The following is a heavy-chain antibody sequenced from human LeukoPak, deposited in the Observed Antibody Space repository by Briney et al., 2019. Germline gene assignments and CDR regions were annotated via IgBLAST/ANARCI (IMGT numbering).Heavy chain of an antibody. D-gene: IGHD3-22*01. CDR3: ARGYDDSSGYYFDY. CDR1: GYPFTTWE. Sequence: GASVKVSCKTSGYPFTTWEINWVRQAAGQGLEWMGWMNPYSVNTVYAQKFQGRVTMTRNTSISTAYMDMSSLRSEDTAVYYCARGYDDSSGYYFDYWGQGTLVTVSS. CDR2: MNPYSVNT. V-gene: IGHV1-8*01. J-gene: IGHJ4*02.